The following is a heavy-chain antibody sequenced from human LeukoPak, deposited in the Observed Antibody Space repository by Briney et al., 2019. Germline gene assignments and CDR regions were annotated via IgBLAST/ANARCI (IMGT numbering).Heavy chain of an antibody. Sequence: GGSLRLPCAASGFTFSSYATHWVRQAPGKGLEWVAVISYDGSNKYYADSVKGRFTISRDNSKNTLYLQMNSLRAEDTAVYYCARDIVLMVYAIRDYYYYYGMDVWGQGTTVTVSS. D-gene: IGHD2-8*01. CDR3: ARDIVLMVYAIRDYYYYYGMDV. CDR2: ISYDGSNK. CDR1: GFTFSSYA. J-gene: IGHJ6*02. V-gene: IGHV3-30*04.